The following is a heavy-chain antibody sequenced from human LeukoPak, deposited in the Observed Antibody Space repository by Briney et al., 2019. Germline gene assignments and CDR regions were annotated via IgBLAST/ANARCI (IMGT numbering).Heavy chain of an antibody. V-gene: IGHV3-21*01. CDR2: ISSSSSYI. CDR1: GFTFSSYA. D-gene: IGHD6-13*01. J-gene: IGHJ4*02. Sequence: GALRLSCAASGFTFSSYAMSWVRQAPGKGLEWVSSISSSSSYIYYADSVKGRFTISRDNAKNSLYLQMNSLRAEDTAVYYCARGYSSSWTDYWGQGTLVTDSS. CDR3: ARGYSSSWTDY.